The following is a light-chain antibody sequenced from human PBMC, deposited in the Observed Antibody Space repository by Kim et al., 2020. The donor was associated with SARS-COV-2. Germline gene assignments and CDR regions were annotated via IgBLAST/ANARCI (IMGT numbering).Light chain of an antibody. Sequence: SVSPGERATLSCRASESVSSNLAWYQQRPGQAPRLLLYDASTRATGIPARFSGSGSGTEFTLTISSLQSEDFAVYFCQQYNNWPYTFGQGTKLEN. CDR1: ESVSSN. CDR2: DAS. V-gene: IGKV3-15*01. J-gene: IGKJ2*01. CDR3: QQYNNWPYT.